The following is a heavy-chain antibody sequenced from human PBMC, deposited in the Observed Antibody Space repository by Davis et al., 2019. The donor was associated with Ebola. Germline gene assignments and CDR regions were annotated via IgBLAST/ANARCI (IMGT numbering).Heavy chain of an antibody. Sequence: GGSLRLSCAASGFTFSSYSMTWVRQAPGKGLEWVSTISSGGTTYYADSVKGRFTISRDNSKNTLYLQMNSLRAEDTAVYYCAKDMLFHNLFDYWGQGTLVTVSS. CDR1: GFTFSSYS. J-gene: IGHJ4*02. CDR2: ISSGGTT. CDR3: AKDMLFHNLFDY. V-gene: IGHV3-23*01. D-gene: IGHD1-1*01.